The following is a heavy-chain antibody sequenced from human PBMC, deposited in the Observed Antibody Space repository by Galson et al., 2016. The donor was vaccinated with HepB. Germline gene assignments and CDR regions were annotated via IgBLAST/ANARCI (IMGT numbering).Heavy chain of an antibody. V-gene: IGHV4-59*08. J-gene: IGHJ6*02. Sequence: SETLSLTCIVSNGSISSYHWSWIRQPPGKGLEWIGYIFYSGSTNYNPSLKSRVTISQDTSKNQFSLNLSSVTAAETAVYYCARLSLYYFGSGSHKGDVWGQGTTVTVSS. D-gene: IGHD3-10*01. CDR1: NGSISSYH. CDR3: ARLSLYYFGSGSHKGDV. CDR2: IFYSGST.